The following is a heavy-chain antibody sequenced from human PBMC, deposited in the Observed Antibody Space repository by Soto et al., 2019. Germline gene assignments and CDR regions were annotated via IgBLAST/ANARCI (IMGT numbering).Heavy chain of an antibody. D-gene: IGHD6-13*01. CDR3: ARAAGAAAGTNWFDP. Sequence: ASVKVSCKASGGTFSSYAISWVRQAPGQGLEWMGGIIPIFGTANYAQKFQGRVTITADESTSAAYMELSSLRSEDTAVYYCARAAGAAAGTNWFDPWGQGTLVTVSS. CDR1: GGTFSSYA. J-gene: IGHJ5*02. CDR2: IIPIFGTA. V-gene: IGHV1-69*13.